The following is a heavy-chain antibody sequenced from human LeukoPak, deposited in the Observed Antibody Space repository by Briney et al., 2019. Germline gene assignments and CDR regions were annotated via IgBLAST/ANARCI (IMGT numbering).Heavy chain of an antibody. CDR3: ASTYCSSTSCWGAYYYYMDV. CDR1: GFTFSRYS. D-gene: IGHD2-2*01. Sequence: GGSLRLSCAASGFTFSRYSMNWVRQAPGKGLEWVSSISSSSSYIYYADSVKGRFTISRDNAKNSLYLQMNSLRAEDTAVYYCASTYCSSTSCWGAYYYYMDVWGKGTTVTVSS. CDR2: ISSSSSYI. V-gene: IGHV3-21*01. J-gene: IGHJ6*03.